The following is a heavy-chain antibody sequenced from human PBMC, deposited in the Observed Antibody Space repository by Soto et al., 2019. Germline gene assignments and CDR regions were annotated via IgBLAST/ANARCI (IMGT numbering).Heavy chain of an antibody. V-gene: IGHV4-39*01. D-gene: IGHD6-13*01. CDR3: ASLQAPGNFDY. J-gene: IGHJ4*02. CDR1: GGSIRSSNYY. Sequence: PSETLSLTCTVSGGSIRSSNYYWAWVRQPPGKGLEWIANIYYSGDTYFHPSLRSRLTVSVDTSKNQFSLKLSSLTAADTAMYYCASLQAPGNFDYWGQGTLVTVSS. CDR2: IYYSGDT.